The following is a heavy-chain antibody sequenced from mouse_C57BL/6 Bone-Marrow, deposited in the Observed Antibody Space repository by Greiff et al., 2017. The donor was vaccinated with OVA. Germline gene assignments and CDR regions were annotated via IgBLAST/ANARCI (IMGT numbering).Heavy chain of an antibody. Sequence: EVKVVESGGDLVKPGGSLKLSCAASGFTFSSYGMSWVRQTPDKRLEWVATISSGGSYTYYPDSVKGRFTISRDNAKNTLYLQMSSLQSEDTAMYYCARRIYSPFAYWGQGTLVTVSA. CDR1: GFTFSSYG. V-gene: IGHV5-6*02. D-gene: IGHD2-1*01. J-gene: IGHJ3*01. CDR3: ARRIYSPFAY. CDR2: ISSGGSYT.